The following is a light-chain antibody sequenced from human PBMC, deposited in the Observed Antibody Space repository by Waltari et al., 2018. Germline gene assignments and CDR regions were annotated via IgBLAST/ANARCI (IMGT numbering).Light chain of an antibody. CDR2: GAS. Sequence: EIVMTQSPATLSVSPGERATLSCRASQSVSSNLAWYQQKPGQAPRLLIYGASSLQSGVPSRFSGSGSGTEFTLTISSLQPEDFATYYCLQHNSYPLTFGGGTKVEIK. CDR1: QSVSSN. CDR3: LQHNSYPLT. J-gene: IGKJ4*01. V-gene: IGKV3-15*01.